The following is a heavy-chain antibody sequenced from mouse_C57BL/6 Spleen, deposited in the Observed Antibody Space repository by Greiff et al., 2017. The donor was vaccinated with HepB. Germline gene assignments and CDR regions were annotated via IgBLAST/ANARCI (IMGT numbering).Heavy chain of an antibody. CDR1: GFTFSDYG. CDR3: ARNYGSSYYFDY. D-gene: IGHD1-1*01. V-gene: IGHV5-17*01. J-gene: IGHJ2*01. CDR2: ISSGSSTI. Sequence: EVKLVESGGGLVKPGGSLKLSCAASGFTFSDYGMHWVRQAPEKGLEWVAYISSGSSTIYYADTVKGRFTISRDNAKNTLLLQMTSLRSEDTAMYYCARNYGSSYYFDYWGQGTTLTVSS.